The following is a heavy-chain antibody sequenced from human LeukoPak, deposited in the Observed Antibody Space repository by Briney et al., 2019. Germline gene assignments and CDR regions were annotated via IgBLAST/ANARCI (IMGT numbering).Heavy chain of an antibody. CDR3: AILSRSTSADY. D-gene: IGHD2-2*01. J-gene: IGHJ4*02. V-gene: IGHV4-31*03. CDR2: IYYSGST. Sequence: SETLSLTCTVSGGSLSRGGYYWSWIPPHPGEGLEWIGYIYYSGSTYYNPSLKSRVTISVDTSKNQFSLKLSSVTAADTAVYYRAILSRSTSADYWGQGTLVTVSS. CDR1: GGSLSRGGYY.